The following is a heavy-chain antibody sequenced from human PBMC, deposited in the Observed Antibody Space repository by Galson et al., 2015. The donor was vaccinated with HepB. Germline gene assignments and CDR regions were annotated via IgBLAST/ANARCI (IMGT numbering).Heavy chain of an antibody. CDR3: AKDISYSSSSTDC. CDR2: ITWNSGSV. Sequence: SLRLSCAASGFTFGDYAIHWVRLAPGKGLEWVSGITWNSGSVGYADSVKGRFTISRDNAKNSLYLQMSSLRAEDTALYYCAKDISYSSSSTDCWGQGTLVTVSS. D-gene: IGHD6-13*01. CDR1: GFTFGDYA. J-gene: IGHJ4*02. V-gene: IGHV3-9*01.